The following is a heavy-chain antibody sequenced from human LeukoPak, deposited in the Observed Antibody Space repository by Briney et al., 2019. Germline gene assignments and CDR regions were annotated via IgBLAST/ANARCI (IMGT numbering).Heavy chain of an antibody. CDR1: GGSISSSSYY. D-gene: IGHD2-15*01. V-gene: IGHV4-39*01. CDR2: IYYSGST. CDR3: ARLYVVVVAATLYNWFDP. Sequence: ETLSLTCTVSGGSISSSSYYWGWLRQPPGTGLEWIGSIYYSGSTYYNPSLKSRVTISVNTSKHQFSLKLSSVTAADTAVYYCARLYVVVVAATLYNWFDPWGQGTLVTVSS. J-gene: IGHJ5*02.